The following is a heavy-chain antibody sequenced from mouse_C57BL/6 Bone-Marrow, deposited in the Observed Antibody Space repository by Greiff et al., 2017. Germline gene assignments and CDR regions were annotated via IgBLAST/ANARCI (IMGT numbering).Heavy chain of an antibody. J-gene: IGHJ3*01. V-gene: IGHV1-50*01. CDR3: ARWTTMVTTEEY. D-gene: IGHD2-2*01. Sequence: QVQLKQPGAELVKPGASVKLSCKASGYTFTSYWMQWVKQRPGQGLEWIGEIDPSDSYTNYNQKFKGKATLTVDTSSSTAYMQLSSLTSEDSAVYYCARWTTMVTTEEYWGQGTLVTVSA. CDR1: GYTFTSYW. CDR2: IDPSDSYT.